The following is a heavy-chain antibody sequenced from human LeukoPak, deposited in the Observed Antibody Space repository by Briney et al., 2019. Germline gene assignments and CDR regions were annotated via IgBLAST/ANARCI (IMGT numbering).Heavy chain of an antibody. CDR2: INAGNGNT. CDR1: GYTFTSYA. D-gene: IGHD2-2*01. J-gene: IGHJ3*02. V-gene: IGHV1-3*01. CDR3: ARDPVSGYCSSTSCYGWAFDI. Sequence: GASVKVSCKASGYTFTSYAMHWVRQAPGQRLEWMGWINAGNGNTKYSQEFQGRVTITRDTSASTAYMELSSLRSEDTAVYYCARDPVSGYCSSTSCYGWAFDIWGQGTMVTVSS.